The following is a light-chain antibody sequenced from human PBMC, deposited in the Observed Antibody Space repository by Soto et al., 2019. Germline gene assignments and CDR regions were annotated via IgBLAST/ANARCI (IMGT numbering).Light chain of an antibody. Sequence: DIQMTQSPSSLSASVGDRVTITCRASQSISSYLNWYQQKPGKAPKLLIYAASTLQSGVPSRFSGSGSGTEFTLTISSLQPEDFATYYCQQVKSYPLTIGGGTKVDI. CDR3: QQVKSYPLT. J-gene: IGKJ4*01. CDR2: AAS. V-gene: IGKV1-9*01. CDR1: QSISSY.